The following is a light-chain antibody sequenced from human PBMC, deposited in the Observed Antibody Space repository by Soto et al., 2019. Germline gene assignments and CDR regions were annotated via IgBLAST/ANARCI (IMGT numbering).Light chain of an antibody. CDR2: GTS. V-gene: IGKV3-15*01. J-gene: IGKJ4*01. CDR3: QQYYNCPLT. CDR1: QSFSSN. Sequence: EVVLTQSPATLSLSPGEGATLSCRASQSFSSNVAWYQQKPGQAPRLLIYGTSTRVTGIPARFSGSGSGTEFTLTISSLQSEDFAVYYCQQYYNCPLTFGGGTKVDIK.